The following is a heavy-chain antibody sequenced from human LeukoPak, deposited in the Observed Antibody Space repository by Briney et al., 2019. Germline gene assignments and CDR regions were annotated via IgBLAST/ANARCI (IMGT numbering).Heavy chain of an antibody. D-gene: IGHD2-15*01. J-gene: IGHJ6*03. CDR1: SGSISDYY. V-gene: IGHV4-59*01. CDR2: IYYSGST. CDR3: ARTMEGYCSGGSCYQYSYYMDV. Sequence: SETLSLTCTVSSGSISDYYWSWIRQPPGKGMEWIGYIYYSGSTNYNPSLKSRVTISVDTSKNQFSLKLTSVTAADTAVYYCARTMEGYCSGGSCYQYSYYMDVWGKGTTVTVSS.